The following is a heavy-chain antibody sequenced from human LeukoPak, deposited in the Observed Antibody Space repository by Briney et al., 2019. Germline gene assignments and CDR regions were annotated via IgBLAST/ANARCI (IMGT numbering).Heavy chain of an antibody. CDR2: ISGSGGST. CDR3: AIHTHYYDSSGYYHDY. D-gene: IGHD3-22*01. CDR1: GFTFSSYA. V-gene: IGHV3-23*01. Sequence: PGGSLRLSCAASGFTFSSYAMSWVRQAPGKGLEWVSAISGSGGSTYYADSVKGRFTISRDNAKNSLYLQMNSLRAEDTAVYYCAIHTHYYDSSGYYHDYWGQGTLVTVSS. J-gene: IGHJ4*02.